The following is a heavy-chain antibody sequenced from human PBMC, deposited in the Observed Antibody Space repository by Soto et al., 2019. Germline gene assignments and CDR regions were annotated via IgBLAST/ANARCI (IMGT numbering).Heavy chain of an antibody. Sequence: GGSLRLSCAASGFTFDDYAMHWVRQAPGKGLEWVSLISWDGGSTYYADSVKGRFTISRDNSKNSLYLQMNSLRAEDTALYYCAKDILRRGYSYGPLDYWGQGTLVTVSS. CDR1: GFTFDDYA. CDR3: AKDILRRGYSYGPLDY. J-gene: IGHJ4*02. V-gene: IGHV3-43D*03. CDR2: ISWDGGST. D-gene: IGHD5-18*01.